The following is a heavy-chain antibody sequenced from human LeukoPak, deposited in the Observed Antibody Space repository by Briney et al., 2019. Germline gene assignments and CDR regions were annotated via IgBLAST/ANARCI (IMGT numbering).Heavy chain of an antibody. V-gene: IGHV3-11*04. CDR3: AREGNGMDV. Sequence: GGSLRLSCAASGFIFSDHYMDWVRQAPGKGLEWVSYISSSSSTIYYADSVKGRFTISRDNAKNSLYLQMNSLRAEDTAVYYCAREGNGMDVWGQGTTVTVSS. J-gene: IGHJ6*02. CDR2: ISSSSSTI. CDR1: GFIFSDHY.